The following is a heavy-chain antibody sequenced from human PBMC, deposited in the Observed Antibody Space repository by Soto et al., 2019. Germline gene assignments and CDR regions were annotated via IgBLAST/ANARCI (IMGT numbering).Heavy chain of an antibody. Sequence: ASVKVSCKASGYTFTGYYMHWVRQAPGQGLEWMGWINPNSGGTNYAQKFQGWVTMTRDTSISTAYMELSRLRSDDTAVYYCAREVSSSWRTLIGYYYYSMDVWGQGTTVTVSS. CDR2: INPNSGGT. V-gene: IGHV1-2*04. CDR3: AREVSSSWRTLIGYYYYSMDV. J-gene: IGHJ6*02. D-gene: IGHD6-13*01. CDR1: GYTFTGYY.